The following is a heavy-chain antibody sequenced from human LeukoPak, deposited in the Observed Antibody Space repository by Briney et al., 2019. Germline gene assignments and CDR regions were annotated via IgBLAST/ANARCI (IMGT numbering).Heavy chain of an antibody. CDR3: AREEHYRRYFAL. CDR1: GFTVSSNY. D-gene: IGHD3-16*02. J-gene: IGHJ2*01. CDR2: IYSGGST. V-gene: IGHV3-53*01. Sequence: GGSLRLSCAASGFTVSSNYMSWVRQAPGKGLEWVSVIYSGGSTYYADSVKGRFTISRGNSKNTLYLQMNTLRAEDTAVYFCAREEHYRRYFALWGRGTLVTVSS.